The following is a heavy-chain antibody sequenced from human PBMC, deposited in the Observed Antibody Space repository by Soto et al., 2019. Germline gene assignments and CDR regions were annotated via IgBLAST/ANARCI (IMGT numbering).Heavy chain of an antibody. CDR2: IYHSGST. CDR1: GGSISSGGYS. CDR3: ARDRVGNGDLIFDS. V-gene: IGHV4-30-2*01. Sequence: PSETLSLTCAVSGGSISSGGYSWSWTRQPPGKGLEWIGYIYHSGSTYYNPSLKSRVTISVDRSKNQFSLKLSSVTAADTAVYYCARDRVGNGDLIFDSWGQGTLVTVSS. D-gene: IGHD4-17*01. J-gene: IGHJ4*02.